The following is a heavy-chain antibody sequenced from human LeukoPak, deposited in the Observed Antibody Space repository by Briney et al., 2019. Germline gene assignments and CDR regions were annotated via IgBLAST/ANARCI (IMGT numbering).Heavy chain of an antibody. CDR1: GSTFNTHG. D-gene: IGHD3-3*01. CDR2: IWFDGSVK. CDR3: AKDTAVQFLEPAS. J-gene: IGHJ5*02. V-gene: IGHV3-33*06. Sequence: GGSLRLSCAASGSTFNTHGMHWVRQAPGKGLEWVAAIWFDGSVKHYSDAVKGRFTISRDNSLNTLYLQMNSLRVEDTAIYYCAKDTAVQFLEPASWGQGTLVTVSS.